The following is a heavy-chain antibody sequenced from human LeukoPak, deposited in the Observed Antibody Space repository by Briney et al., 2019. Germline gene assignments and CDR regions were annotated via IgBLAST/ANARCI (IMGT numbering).Heavy chain of an antibody. CDR2: ISRSSSTI. V-gene: IGHV3-48*01. Sequence: GGSLRLSCAASGFTFSSYSMNWVRQAPGKGREWVSYISRSSSTIYYADSVKGRFTISRDNAKNSLYLQMSSLRAEDTAVYYCAREAGYFDYWGQGTLVTVSS. CDR1: GFTFSSYS. CDR3: AREAGYFDY. D-gene: IGHD6-25*01. J-gene: IGHJ4*02.